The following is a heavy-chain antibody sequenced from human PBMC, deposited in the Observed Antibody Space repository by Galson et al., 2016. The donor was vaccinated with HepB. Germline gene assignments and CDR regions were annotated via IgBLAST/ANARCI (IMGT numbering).Heavy chain of an antibody. V-gene: IGHV5-10-1*01. D-gene: IGHD3-22*01. CDR1: GYSFTSYW. CDR3: ANQPLYYETRGNGGY. J-gene: IGHJ4*02. Sequence: QSGAEVKKPGESLRISCKGSGYSFTSYWITWVRQMPGKGLEWMGRIDPSDSYTNYSPSFQGHITISADKSISTAYLQWSSLKASDTAMYYCANQPLYYETRGNGGYWGQGTLVTVSS. CDR2: IDPSDSYT.